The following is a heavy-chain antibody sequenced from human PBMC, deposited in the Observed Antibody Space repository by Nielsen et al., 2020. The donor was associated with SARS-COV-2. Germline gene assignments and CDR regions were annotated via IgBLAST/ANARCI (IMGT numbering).Heavy chain of an antibody. V-gene: IGHV3-74*01. Sequence: GESLKISCAASGFTFSIYWIHWVRQAPGKGLAWVSRIKSDGSGTIYADSVEGRFTISRDNAKNTLYLQMNSLRAEDTAVYYCARDFGYCRGGTCNYYGMDVWGQGTTGTVSS. J-gene: IGHJ6*02. CDR2: IKSDGSGT. D-gene: IGHD2-15*01. CDR1: GFTFSIYW. CDR3: ARDFGYCRGGTCNYYGMDV.